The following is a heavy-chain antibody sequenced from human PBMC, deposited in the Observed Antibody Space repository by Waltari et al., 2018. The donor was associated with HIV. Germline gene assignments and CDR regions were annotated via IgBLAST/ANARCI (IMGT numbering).Heavy chain of an antibody. CDR1: GFTFSSYN. J-gene: IGHJ4*02. CDR3: ARGGKYGDYQYYFDS. V-gene: IGHV3-30-3*01. CDR2: ISYDGSSE. Sequence: QEHLVESGGAVVQPGSSLRLSCAASGFTFSSYNMIWVRQAPGKGRGWVSVISYDGSSENYADFVKGRFPISRDNSENTLYLQMHSLRPEDTAVYYCARGGKYGDYQYYFDSWGQGTLVTVSP. D-gene: IGHD4-17*01.